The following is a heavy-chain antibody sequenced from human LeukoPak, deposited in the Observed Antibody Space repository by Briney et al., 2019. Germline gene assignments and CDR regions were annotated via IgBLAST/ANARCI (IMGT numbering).Heavy chain of an antibody. CDR2: INPNSGGT. D-gene: IGHD6-13*01. V-gene: IGHV1-2*02. Sequence: ASVKVSCKASGYTFTGYYMHWVRQAPGQGLEWMGWINPNSGGTNYAQKFQGRVTMTRDTSISTAYMELSRLRSDDTAVYYCARDWGIAAAGTTSGGGLYYFDYWGQGTLVTVSS. J-gene: IGHJ4*02. CDR1: GYTFTGYY. CDR3: ARDWGIAAAGTTSGGGLYYFDY.